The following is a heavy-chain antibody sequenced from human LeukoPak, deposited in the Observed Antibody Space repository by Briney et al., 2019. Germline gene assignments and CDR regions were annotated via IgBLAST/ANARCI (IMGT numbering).Heavy chain of an antibody. CDR1: GFTFSDYY. Sequence: PGGSLRLSCAASGFTFSDYYMSWIRQAPGKGLEWISYISVSGSYTNYADSVKGRFTISRDNPKNSLYLQMNSLRAEDTAMYYCARARSYCSGGSCYPAHFGYWGQGTLVTVSS. CDR3: ARARSYCSGGSCYPAHFGY. V-gene: IGHV3-11*05. J-gene: IGHJ4*02. CDR2: ISVSGSYT. D-gene: IGHD2-15*01.